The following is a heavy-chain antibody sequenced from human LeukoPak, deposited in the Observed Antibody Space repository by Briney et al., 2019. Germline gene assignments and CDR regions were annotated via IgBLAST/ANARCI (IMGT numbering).Heavy chain of an antibody. J-gene: IGHJ3*02. CDR2: IYRSGST. CDR1: GGSISSGGYS. CDR3: ARTYYDFWSGYSDAFDI. V-gene: IGHV4-30-2*01. Sequence: SETLSLTCAVSGGSISSGGYSWSWIRQPPGKGLEWIGYIYRSGSTYYNPSLKSRVTISVDRSKNQFSLKLSSVTAADTAVYYCARTYYDFWSGYSDAFDIWGQGTMVTVSS. D-gene: IGHD3-3*01.